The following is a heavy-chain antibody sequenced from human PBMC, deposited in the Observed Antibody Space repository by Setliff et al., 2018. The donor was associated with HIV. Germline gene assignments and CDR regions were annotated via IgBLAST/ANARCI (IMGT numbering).Heavy chain of an antibody. J-gene: IGHJ6*03. Sequence: ASVKVSCKASGHIFTDYYIHWVRQAPGEGLEWMGWITNSNGGTNYAQKFQGRVTMTRDTSISADYMELSGLKSDDSAVYYCARSPYGSGWGPSSVAYMDVWGKGTAVTVS. CDR1: GHIFTDYY. V-gene: IGHV1-2*02. D-gene: IGHD3-22*01. CDR3: ARSPYGSGWGPSSVAYMDV. CDR2: ITNSNGGT.